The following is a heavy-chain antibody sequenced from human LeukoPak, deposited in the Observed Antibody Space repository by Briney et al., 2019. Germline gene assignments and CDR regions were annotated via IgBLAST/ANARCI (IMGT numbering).Heavy chain of an antibody. CDR1: GFTFSSYG. D-gene: IGHD3-22*01. J-gene: IGHJ4*02. Sequence: GGSLRLSCAASGFTFSSYGMHWVRQAPGKGLEWVAFIRYDGSNKYYADSVKGRFTISRDNSKNTLYLQMNSLRAEDTAVYYCAKRLGYYYDSSGAFDYWGQGTLVAVSS. CDR3: AKRLGYYYDSSGAFDY. CDR2: IRYDGSNK. V-gene: IGHV3-30*02.